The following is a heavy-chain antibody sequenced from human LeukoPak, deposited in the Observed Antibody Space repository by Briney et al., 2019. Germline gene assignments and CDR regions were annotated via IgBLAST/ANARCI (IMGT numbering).Heavy chain of an antibody. Sequence: GGSLRLSCAASGFTFSSYAMSWVRQAPGKGLEWVSAISGSGGGTYYADSVKGRFTISRDNSKNTLYLQMNSLRAEDTAVYYCAKDLAVRSSFVEADYWGQGTLVTVSS. J-gene: IGHJ4*02. CDR1: GFTFSSYA. V-gene: IGHV3-23*01. CDR2: ISGSGGGT. CDR3: AKDLAVRSSFVEADY. D-gene: IGHD6-6*01.